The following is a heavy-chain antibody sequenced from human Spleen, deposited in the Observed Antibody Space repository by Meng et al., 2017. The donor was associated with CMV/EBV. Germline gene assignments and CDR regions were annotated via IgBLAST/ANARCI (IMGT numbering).Heavy chain of an antibody. J-gene: IGHJ4*02. V-gene: IGHV3-7*01. CDR2: IAQDGSET. D-gene: IGHD3-3*01. CDR3: ARDLTYYDFWSGLTNILDY. CDR1: GFTFSDFW. Sequence: GESLKISCVDSGFTFSDFWMTWVRQAPGKGLEWVANIAQDGSETFYVDSVKGRFTISRDNAKNSLYLQLNSLRPEDTAVYFCARDLTYYDFWSGLTNILDYWGQGTLVTVSS.